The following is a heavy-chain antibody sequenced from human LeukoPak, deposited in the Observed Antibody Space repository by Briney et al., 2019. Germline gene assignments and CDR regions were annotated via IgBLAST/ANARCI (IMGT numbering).Heavy chain of an antibody. CDR3: AKEYYDILTGYPPDY. J-gene: IGHJ4*02. D-gene: IGHD3-9*01. V-gene: IGHV3-30*18. CDR1: GFTFSSYG. CDR2: ISYDGSNK. Sequence: GGSLRLSCAASGFTFSSYGMHWVRQAPGKGLEWVAVISYDGSNKYYADSVEGRFTISRDNSKNTLYLQMNSLRAEDTAVHYCAKEYYDILTGYPPDYWGQGTLVTVSS.